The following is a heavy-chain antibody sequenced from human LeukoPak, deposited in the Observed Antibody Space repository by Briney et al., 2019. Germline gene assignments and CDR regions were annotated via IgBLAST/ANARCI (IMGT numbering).Heavy chain of an antibody. CDR1: GFTFSSYA. Sequence: GGSLRLSCAASGFTFSSYAMSWVRQAPGKGLEWVSAISGSGGSTYYADSVKGRFTISRDTYKNMLHLQMNSLGVEDTAVYYCARDTRNTLTNGMDVWGQGTTVTVSS. V-gene: IGHV3-23*01. D-gene: IGHD1-14*01. J-gene: IGHJ6*02. CDR2: ISGSGGST. CDR3: ARDTRNTLTNGMDV.